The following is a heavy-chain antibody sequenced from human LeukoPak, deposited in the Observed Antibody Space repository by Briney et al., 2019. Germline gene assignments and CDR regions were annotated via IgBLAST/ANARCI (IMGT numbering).Heavy chain of an antibody. CDR1: GFTFSSYG. J-gene: IGHJ4*02. CDR2: IWYDGSNK. Sequence: PGGSLRLSCAASGFTFSSYGMHWVRQAPGKGLEWVAVIWYDGSNKYYADSVKGRFTISRDNSKNTLCLQMNSLRAEDTAVYYCARGHAPYLTPPSRLFDYWGQGTLVTVSS. CDR3: ARGHAPYLTPPSRLFDY. D-gene: IGHD1-14*01. V-gene: IGHV3-33*01.